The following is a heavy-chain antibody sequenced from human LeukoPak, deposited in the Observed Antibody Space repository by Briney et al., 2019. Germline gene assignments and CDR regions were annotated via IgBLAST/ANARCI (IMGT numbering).Heavy chain of an antibody. CDR1: GYNFTDYY. CDR3: ARGSEVGGTEKNALDI. V-gene: IGHV1-2*02. D-gene: IGHD1-26*01. CDR2: INPNSVDT. J-gene: IGHJ3*02. Sequence: ASVKVSCKTSGYNFTDYYIHWVRQAPGQGLEWMGWINPNSVDTRYAQKFQDRVTMTRDTSTTTAYMELSGLRSDDTALYYCARGSEVGGTEKNALDIWGQGTMVIVSS.